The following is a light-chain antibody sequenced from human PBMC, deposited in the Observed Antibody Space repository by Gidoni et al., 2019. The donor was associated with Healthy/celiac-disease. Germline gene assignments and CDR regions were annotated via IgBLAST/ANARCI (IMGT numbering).Light chain of an antibody. V-gene: IGLV2-14*01. J-gene: IGLJ2*01. Sequence: QSALTQPASVSWSPGQSITISCTGTSSDVGGYNYVSWYQQHPGKAPKLMIYDVSNRPSGVSNRFSGSKSGNTAFLTISGLQAEDEADYYCSSYTSSSTLVVFGGGTKLTVL. CDR1: SSDVGGYNY. CDR2: DVS. CDR3: SSYTSSSTLVV.